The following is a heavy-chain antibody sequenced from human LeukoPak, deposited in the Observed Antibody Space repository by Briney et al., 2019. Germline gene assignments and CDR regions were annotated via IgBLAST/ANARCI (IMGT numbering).Heavy chain of an antibody. Sequence: PGGSLRLSCAASGFTFSSYAMSWVRQAPGKGLEWVSAISGSGCSTYYADSVKGRFTISRDNSKNTLYLQMSSLRAEDTAVYYCAKDRSQCYDFWSGYYSTYFDYWGQGTLVTVSS. CDR3: AKDRSQCYDFWSGYYSTYFDY. V-gene: IGHV3-23*01. D-gene: IGHD3-3*01. J-gene: IGHJ4*02. CDR2: ISGSGCST. CDR1: GFTFSSYA.